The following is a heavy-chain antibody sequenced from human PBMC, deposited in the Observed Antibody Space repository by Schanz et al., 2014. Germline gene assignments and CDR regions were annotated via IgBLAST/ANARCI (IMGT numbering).Heavy chain of an antibody. CDR3: ACSGAGESSSWDCDY. CDR1: GGTFSSFG. V-gene: IGHV1-69*02. CDR2: IIPSLGLA. Sequence: VQLEQSGAEVKKPGSSVKVSCKASGGTFSSFGINWVRQAPGQGLEWMGRIIPSLGLAKYEQKFQDKVTITADTSTTTAYIELTGLRSEDTAMYYCACSGAGESSSWDCDYWGQGTLIAVSS. D-gene: IGHD6-13*01. J-gene: IGHJ4*02.